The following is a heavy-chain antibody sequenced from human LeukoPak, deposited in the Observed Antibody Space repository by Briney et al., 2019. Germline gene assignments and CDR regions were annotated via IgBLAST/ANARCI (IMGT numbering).Heavy chain of an antibody. D-gene: IGHD2-2*01. CDR3: ARGLPGRYCSSTSCFRYYYYGMDV. Sequence: SETLSLTCTVSGGSISSYYWSWIRQPPGKGLEWIGYIYYSGSTNYNPSLKSRVTISVDTSKNQFSLKLSSVTAADTAVYYCARGLPGRYCSSTSCFRYYYYGMDVWGQGTTVTVSS. J-gene: IGHJ6*02. CDR1: GGSISSYY. CDR2: IYYSGST. V-gene: IGHV4-59*01.